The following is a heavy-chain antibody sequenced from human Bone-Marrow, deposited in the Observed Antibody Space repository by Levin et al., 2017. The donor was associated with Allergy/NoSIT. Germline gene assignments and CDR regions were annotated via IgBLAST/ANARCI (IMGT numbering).Heavy chain of an antibody. CDR3: AKDAFLGWLSKGGDCDY. V-gene: IGHV3-23*01. CDR1: GFSFSNYA. D-gene: IGHD3-3*02. CDR2: ISNGGDRT. Sequence: GGSLRLLCAASGFSFSNYAMSWVRQAPGKGLEWVALISNGGDRTYYADSVKGRFTISRDNSKNALYLEMNSLRAEDTATYYCAKDAFLGWLSKGGDCDYWGQGTLVTVSS. J-gene: IGHJ4*02.